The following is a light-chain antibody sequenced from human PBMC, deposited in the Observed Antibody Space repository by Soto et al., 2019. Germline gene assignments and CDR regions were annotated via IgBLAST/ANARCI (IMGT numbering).Light chain of an antibody. Sequence: QSVLTQPPSVSGAPGERVAISCTGSSSNIGAGYDVHWYQQLPGTAPKLLIYANGNRPSGVPDRFPGSKSGTSASLAITGLQAEDEADYYCQSYDRSLSGYVLGTGTKVTVL. CDR3: QSYDRSLSGYV. V-gene: IGLV1-40*01. CDR2: ANG. J-gene: IGLJ1*01. CDR1: SSNIGAGYD.